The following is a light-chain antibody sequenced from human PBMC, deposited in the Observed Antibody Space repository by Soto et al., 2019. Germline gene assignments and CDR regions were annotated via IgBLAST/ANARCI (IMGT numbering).Light chain of an antibody. Sequence: DIQMTQSPSTLSASVGDRVTITCRASQSISSWLAWYQQKPGKDPKLLIYDASSLESGVTSRFSGSGSGTEFALTISSLQPDDFETYYCHKYNSYRWTYGQGTKVEIK. J-gene: IGKJ1*01. V-gene: IGKV1-5*01. CDR3: HKYNSYRWT. CDR2: DAS. CDR1: QSISSW.